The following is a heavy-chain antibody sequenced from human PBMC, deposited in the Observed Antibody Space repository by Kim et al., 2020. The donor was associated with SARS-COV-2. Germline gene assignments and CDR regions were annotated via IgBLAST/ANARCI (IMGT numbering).Heavy chain of an antibody. J-gene: IGHJ4*02. D-gene: IGHD2-15*01. Sequence: GGSLRLSCAASGFTFSSYGMHWVCQAPGKGLEWVAVISYDGSNKYYADSVKGRFTISRDNSKNTLYLQMNSLRAEDTAVYYCAKDQGYCSGGSCRPDYWGQGTLVTVSS. CDR2: ISYDGSNK. CDR1: GFTFSSYG. V-gene: IGHV3-30*18. CDR3: AKDQGYCSGGSCRPDY.